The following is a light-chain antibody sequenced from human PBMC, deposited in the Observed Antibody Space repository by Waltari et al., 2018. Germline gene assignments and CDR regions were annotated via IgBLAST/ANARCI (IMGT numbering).Light chain of an antibody. CDR1: NSDIGYYNY. Sequence: QSALTQPASVSGSPGQSITISCTGTNSDIGYYNYVSWYQQYPGQAPKLMIFDVTRWPSGVSHLFSGSKSGNTASLTISGLQAEDEADYFCAAYTSTNTVIFGGGTKVTVL. CDR3: AAYTSTNTVI. CDR2: DVT. V-gene: IGLV2-14*01. J-gene: IGLJ2*01.